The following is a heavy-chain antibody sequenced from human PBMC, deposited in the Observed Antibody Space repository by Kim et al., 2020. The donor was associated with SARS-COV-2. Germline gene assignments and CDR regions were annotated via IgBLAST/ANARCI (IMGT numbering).Heavy chain of an antibody. CDR1: GGSISSSSYY. CDR2: IYYSGST. Sequence: SETLSLTCTVSGGSISSSSYYWGWIRQPPGKGLEWIGSIYYSGSTYYNPSLKSRVTISVDTSKNQFSLKLSSVTAADTAVYYCARQTRRWLHLHGVYYFDYWGQGTLVTVSS. J-gene: IGHJ4*02. CDR3: ARQTRRWLHLHGVYYFDY. V-gene: IGHV4-39*01. D-gene: IGHD5-12*01.